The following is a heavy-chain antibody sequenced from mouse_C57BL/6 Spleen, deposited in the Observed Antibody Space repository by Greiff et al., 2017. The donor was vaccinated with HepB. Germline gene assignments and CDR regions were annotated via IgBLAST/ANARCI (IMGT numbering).Heavy chain of an antibody. V-gene: IGHV1-15*01. Sequence: QVQLQQSGAELVRPGASVTLSCKASGYTFTDYEMHWVKQTPVHGLEWIGAIDPETGGTAYNQKFKGKAILTADKSSSTAYMELRSLTSEDSAVYYCTRSGPGSRGWFAYWGQGTLVTVSA. J-gene: IGHJ3*01. CDR1: GYTFTDYE. D-gene: IGHD1-1*01. CDR2: IDPETGGT. CDR3: TRSGPGSRGWFAY.